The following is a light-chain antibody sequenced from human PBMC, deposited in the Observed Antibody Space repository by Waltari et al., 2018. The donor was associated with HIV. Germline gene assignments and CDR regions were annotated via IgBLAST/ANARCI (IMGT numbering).Light chain of an antibody. Sequence: SYVLTQPPSVSVALGETARITCGGNHIGIKSVHWYQQKPGQAPLLVIYYGSDRPPGIPERISGSKSVHTATLTISRVEAGDEADYYCQVWDTGSDQVVFGVRTKLTVL. CDR1: HIGIKS. CDR2: YGS. V-gene: IGLV3-21*04. J-gene: IGLJ2*01. CDR3: QVWDTGSDQVV.